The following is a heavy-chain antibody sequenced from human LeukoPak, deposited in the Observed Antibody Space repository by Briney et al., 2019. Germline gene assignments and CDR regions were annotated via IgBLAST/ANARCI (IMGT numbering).Heavy chain of an antibody. D-gene: IGHD1/OR15-1a*01. Sequence: GGSPRLSCAASGFTFSSYAMNWVRQAPGKGLQWVSTISSSGVNTYYADSVKGRFTISRDNSRNTLSLQMNSLRAEDTAVYYCAGTAPGYWGQGTLVTVSS. CDR2: ISSSGVNT. CDR3: AGTAPGY. J-gene: IGHJ4*02. CDR1: GFTFSSYA. V-gene: IGHV3-23*01.